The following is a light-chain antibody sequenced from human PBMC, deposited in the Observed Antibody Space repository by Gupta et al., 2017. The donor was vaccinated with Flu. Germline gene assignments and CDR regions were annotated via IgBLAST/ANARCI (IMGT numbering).Light chain of an antibody. CDR2: DDS. CDR1: NIASES. CDR3: QVSPTTSDNVV. J-gene: IGLJ2*01. V-gene: IGLV3-21*02. Sequence: SYVLSQPPSVSVAPGQTARLTCGGNNIASESVHWYQQKPGQAPVVVVYDDSDRPSGIPERFSGSSSGNTATLTITRVEAGDEADYYCQVSPTTSDNVVFGGGTKLTVL.